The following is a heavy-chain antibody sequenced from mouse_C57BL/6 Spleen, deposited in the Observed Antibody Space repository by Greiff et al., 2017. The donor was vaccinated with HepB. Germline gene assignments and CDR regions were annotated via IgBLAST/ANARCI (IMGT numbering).Heavy chain of an antibody. CDR3: ARSSHYIGNAMDY. J-gene: IGHJ4*01. CDR1: GFTFTDYY. D-gene: IGHD1-2*01. CDR2: IRNKANGYTT. Sequence: EVKLEESGGGLVQPGGSLSLSCAASGFTFTDYYMSWVRQPPGKALEWLGFIRNKANGYTTEYSASVKGRFTISRDNSQSILYLQMNALRAEDSATYYCARSSHYIGNAMDYWGQGTSVTVSS. V-gene: IGHV7-3*01.